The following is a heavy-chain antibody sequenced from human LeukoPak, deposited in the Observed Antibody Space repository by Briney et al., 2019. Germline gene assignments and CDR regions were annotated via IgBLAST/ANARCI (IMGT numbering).Heavy chain of an antibody. J-gene: IGHJ4*02. Sequence: GGSLRLSCAASGFTFSSYAMSWVRQAPGKGLEWVSAISGSGGSTYYADSVKGRFTISRDNSKNTLYLQMNSLRAEDTAVYYCMATMLRMCGNYWGQGTLVTVSS. CDR2: ISGSGGST. V-gene: IGHV3-23*01. CDR1: GFTFSSYA. CDR3: MATMLRMCGNY. D-gene: IGHD5-24*01.